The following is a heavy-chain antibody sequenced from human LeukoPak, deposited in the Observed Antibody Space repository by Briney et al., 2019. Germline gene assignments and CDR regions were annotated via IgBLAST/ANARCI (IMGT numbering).Heavy chain of an antibody. CDR1: GFTFRSSW. D-gene: IGHD7-27*01. CDR3: ARGSNWAFDH. CDR2: IKEDGSEK. J-gene: IGHJ4*02. Sequence: PVGSLRLSCAASGFTFRSSWMNWVRQAPGKGLEWVANIKEDGSEKYYVDSVKGRFTMSRDNARDSLYLEMNSLRAEDTAVYYCARGSNWAFDHWGQGTLVTASS. V-gene: IGHV3-7*04.